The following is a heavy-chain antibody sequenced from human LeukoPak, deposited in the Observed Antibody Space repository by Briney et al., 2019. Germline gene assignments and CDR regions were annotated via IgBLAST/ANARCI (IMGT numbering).Heavy chain of an antibody. CDR1: GFTFGSDV. D-gene: IGHD5-24*01. Sequence: GGSLRLSCAASGFTFGSDVMSWVRQAPGKGQEWVSAISGSGGRTYYADSVKGRFTISRDNSKNTLYLQMNSLSAEHTAVYYCAKVRDPRQYYFDYWGQGTLVTVSS. V-gene: IGHV3-23*01. CDR3: AKVRDPRQYYFDY. J-gene: IGHJ4*02. CDR2: ISGSGGRT.